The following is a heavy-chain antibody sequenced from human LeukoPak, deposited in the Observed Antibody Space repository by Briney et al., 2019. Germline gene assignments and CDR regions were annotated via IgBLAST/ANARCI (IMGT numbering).Heavy chain of an antibody. Sequence: VASVKVSCKAFGYTFTSNYMHWVRQAPGQGPEWMGVISPSGGSTTYAQKFQGRVTLTRDMSTSTDYLELSSLRSDDTAVYYCARDFSYCSGGSCYRFDYWGQGTLVTVSS. CDR3: ARDFSYCSGGSCYRFDY. J-gene: IGHJ4*02. D-gene: IGHD2-15*01. V-gene: IGHV1-46*01. CDR2: ISPSGGST. CDR1: GYTFTSNY.